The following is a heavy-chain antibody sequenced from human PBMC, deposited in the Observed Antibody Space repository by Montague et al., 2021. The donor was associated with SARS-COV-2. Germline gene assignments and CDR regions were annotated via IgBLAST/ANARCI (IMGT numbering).Heavy chain of an antibody. CDR1: DVSLSTSTW. J-gene: IGHJ4*02. V-gene: IGHV4-4*02. Sequence: SETLSLTCVVSDVSLSTSTWWSWVRQSPGKGLEWVGEIYLSGFTQYNPSVKSRVSISLDYSRSQFSLRLTSVTAADTAVYFWARGGLGNRGFDYWGQGTLVTVSS. CDR3: ARGGLGNRGFDY. CDR2: IYLSGFT. D-gene: IGHD2/OR15-2a*01.